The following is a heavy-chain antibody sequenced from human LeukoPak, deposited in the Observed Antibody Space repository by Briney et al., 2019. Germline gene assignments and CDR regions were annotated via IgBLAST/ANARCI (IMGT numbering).Heavy chain of an antibody. J-gene: IGHJ6*03. CDR2: INPSGGST. CDR3: AGCILTETLGDYYYYMDV. V-gene: IGHV1-46*01. Sequence: GASVKVSCKASGYTFTGYYMHWVRQAPGQGLEWMGIINPSGGSTSYAQKFQGRVTMTRDMSTSTVYMELSSLRSEDTAVYYCAGCILTETLGDYYYYMDVWGKGTTVTISS. CDR1: GYTFTGYY. D-gene: IGHD3-9*01.